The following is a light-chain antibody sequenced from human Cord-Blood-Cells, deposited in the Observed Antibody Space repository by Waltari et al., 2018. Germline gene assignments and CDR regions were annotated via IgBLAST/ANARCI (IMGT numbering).Light chain of an antibody. CDR2: DAS. V-gene: IGKV3-11*01. J-gene: IGKJ1*01. CDR3: QQRSNWPT. CDR1: QSVSSY. Sequence: EIVLTQSPATLSLSPGERATLSCRASQSVSSYLAWYQQKPGQAPRLLIYDASNRATGIPARFSGSGSATDFTLTSSSLEPEDFAVYYCQQRSNWPTFGQGTKVEIK.